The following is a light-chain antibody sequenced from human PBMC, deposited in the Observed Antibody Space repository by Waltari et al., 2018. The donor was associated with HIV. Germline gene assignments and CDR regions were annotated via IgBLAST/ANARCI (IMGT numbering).Light chain of an antibody. Sequence: SDEVTQTPSVAVSPGQTARITCSGETLPKKFGYWYQQKPGQAPVVVIYKDNERPSGIPERFSGSSSGTRATLTISGVQAEDEADYYCQSADSSGTSFGGGTKLTVL. CDR3: QSADSSGTS. V-gene: IGLV3-25*03. J-gene: IGLJ2*01. CDR2: KDN. CDR1: TLPKKF.